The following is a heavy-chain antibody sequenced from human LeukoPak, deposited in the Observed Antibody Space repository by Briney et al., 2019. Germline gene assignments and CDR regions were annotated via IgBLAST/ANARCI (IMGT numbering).Heavy chain of an antibody. Sequence: ASVKVSCKASGYTFTSYGISRVRQAPGQGLEWMGWISAYNGNTNYAQKLQGRVTMTTDTSTSTAYMELRSLRSDDTAVYYCARVEVRGIPYYYYGMDVWGRGTTVTVSS. V-gene: IGHV1-18*04. D-gene: IGHD3-10*01. CDR2: ISAYNGNT. CDR1: GYTFTSYG. J-gene: IGHJ6*04. CDR3: ARVEVRGIPYYYYGMDV.